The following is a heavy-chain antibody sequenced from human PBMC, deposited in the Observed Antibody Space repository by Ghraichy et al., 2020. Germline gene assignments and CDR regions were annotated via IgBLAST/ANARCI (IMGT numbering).Heavy chain of an antibody. Sequence: SETLSLTCAVSGGSISSGGYSWSWIRQPPGKGLEWIGYIYYSGSTYYNPSLKSRVTISVDTSKNQFSLKLSSVTAADTAVYYCASRLRFGYWFDPWGQGTLATVYS. CDR3: ASRLRFGYWFDP. D-gene: IGHD3-3*01. CDR2: IYYSGST. CDR1: GGSISSGGYS. V-gene: IGHV4-30-4*07. J-gene: IGHJ5*02.